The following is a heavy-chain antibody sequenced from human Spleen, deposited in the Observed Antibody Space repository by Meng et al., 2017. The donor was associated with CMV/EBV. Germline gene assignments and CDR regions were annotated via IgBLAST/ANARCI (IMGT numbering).Heavy chain of an antibody. V-gene: IGHV4-39*07. CDR2: ITHSGNT. D-gene: IGHD6-13*01. CDR3: ARSSSWSHYDY. CDR1: GGSISSSPYY. J-gene: IGHJ4*02. Sequence: SETLSLTCTVSGGSISSSPYYWGWIRQPPGKGLEWIGEITHSGNTNYNPSLKSRLTISVDTSKKQFSLKLGSVTAADTALYYCARSSSWSHYDYWGQGTLVTVSS.